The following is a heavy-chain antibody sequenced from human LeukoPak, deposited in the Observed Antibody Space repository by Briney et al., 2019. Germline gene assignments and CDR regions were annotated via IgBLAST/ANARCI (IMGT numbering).Heavy chain of an antibody. CDR1: GYTFTSYG. J-gene: IGHJ4*02. CDR2: ISAYNGNT. V-gene: IGHV1-18*01. Sequence: ASVKVSCKASGYTFTSYGISWVRQAPGQGREWMGWISAYNGNTNYAQKLQGRVTMTTETSTSTAYMELRSLRSDDTAVYYCARDIMDTAMVTQDYWGQGTLVTVSS. D-gene: IGHD5-18*01. CDR3: ARDIMDTAMVTQDY.